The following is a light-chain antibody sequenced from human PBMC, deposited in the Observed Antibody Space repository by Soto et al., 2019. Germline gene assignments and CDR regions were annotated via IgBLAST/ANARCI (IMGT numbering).Light chain of an antibody. Sequence: EIVLTQSPGTLSLSPGERATLSCRASQSINSNYLAWYQQKPGQAPRLLIYGASSRATGTPDRFSGSGSETDFTLTITRLEPEDFAVYYCQQYDSSPRTFGQGTKVEIK. CDR1: QSINSNY. V-gene: IGKV3-20*01. J-gene: IGKJ1*01. CDR2: GAS. CDR3: QQYDSSPRT.